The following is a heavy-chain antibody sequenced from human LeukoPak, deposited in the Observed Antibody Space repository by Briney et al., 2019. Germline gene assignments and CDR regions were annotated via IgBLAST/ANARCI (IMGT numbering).Heavy chain of an antibody. V-gene: IGHV4-59*01. J-gene: IGHJ4*02. CDR1: GGSISSYY. Sequence: SETLSLTCTVSGGSISSYYWSWIRQPPGKGLEWIGYIDYSGSTNYNPSLKSRVTISVDTSKNQFSLKLSSVTAADTAVYCCARTHDYGDYPTTYFDYWGQGTLVTVSS. CDR2: IDYSGST. CDR3: ARTHDYGDYPTTYFDY. D-gene: IGHD4-17*01.